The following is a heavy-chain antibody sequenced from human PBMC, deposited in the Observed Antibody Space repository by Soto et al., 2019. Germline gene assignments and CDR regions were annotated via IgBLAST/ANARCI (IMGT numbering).Heavy chain of an antibody. V-gene: IGHV3-11*06. J-gene: IGHJ4*02. CDR1: GFIFKDYY. CDR3: ARDHQRRYYYGSWSYLTPPTEGSFDY. D-gene: IGHD3-10*01. CDR2: ITSSSSYT. Sequence: QVQLVESGGGLVKPGGSLRLSCAASGFIFKDYYMYWIRQVPGKGLEWVSYITSSSSYTNYADSVKGRFTISRDNAKNSLYLQMNSLRAEDTAVYYCARDHQRRYYYGSWSYLTPPTEGSFDYWGQGTLVTVSS.